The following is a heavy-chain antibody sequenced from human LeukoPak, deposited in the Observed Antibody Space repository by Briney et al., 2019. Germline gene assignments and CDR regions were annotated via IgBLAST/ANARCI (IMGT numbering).Heavy chain of an antibody. J-gene: IGHJ4*02. CDR3: ARRRGYLQNYFDY. Sequence: GGSLRLSCAASGFTFNNYWMTWVRQAPGKGLEWVANIKQDESEKYYVDSVKGRFTISRDNAKNSLYLQMNSLRAEDTAVYYCARRRGYLQNYFDYWGQGTLVTVSS. CDR1: GFTFNNYW. D-gene: IGHD4-11*01. V-gene: IGHV3-7*01. CDR2: IKQDESEK.